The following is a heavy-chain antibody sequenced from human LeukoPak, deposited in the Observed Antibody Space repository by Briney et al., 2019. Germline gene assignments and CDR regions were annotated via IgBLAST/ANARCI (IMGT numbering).Heavy chain of an antibody. J-gene: IGHJ4*02. V-gene: IGHV1-69*05. D-gene: IGHD3-22*01. CDR1: GGTFSSYA. CDR3: ARQGITMIVVVSKGFDY. CDR2: IIPIFGTA. Sequence: SVKVSCKASGGTFSSYAISWVRQAPGQGLEWMGGIIPIFGTANYAQKFQGRVTITTDESTSTAYMELSSLRSEDTAVYYCARQGITMIVVVSKGFDYWGQGTLVTVSS.